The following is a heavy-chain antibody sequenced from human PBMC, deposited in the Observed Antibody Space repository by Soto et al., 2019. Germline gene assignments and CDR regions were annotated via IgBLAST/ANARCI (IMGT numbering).Heavy chain of an antibody. CDR3: ARDLSWGSNWYYYMDV. CDR2: ISGSGGST. J-gene: IGHJ6*03. Sequence: PGGSLRLSCAASGFTFSSYAMSWVRQAPGKGLEWVSAISGSGGSTYYADSVKGRFTISRGNAKNSLYLQMNSLRAEDTAVYYCARDLSWGSNWYYYMDVWGKGTTVTVSS. D-gene: IGHD7-27*01. V-gene: IGHV3-23*01. CDR1: GFTFSSYA.